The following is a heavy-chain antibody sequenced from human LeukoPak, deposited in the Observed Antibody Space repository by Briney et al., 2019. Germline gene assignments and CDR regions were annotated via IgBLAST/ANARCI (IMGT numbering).Heavy chain of an antibody. CDR3: ARDNWKDSGGYYLRYFDL. J-gene: IGHJ2*01. D-gene: IGHD3-22*01. Sequence: GASVKVSCKASGYTFTGYYMHWVRQAPGQGLEWMGWINPNSGGTNYAQKFQGRVTMTRDTSISTAYMELSRLRSDDTAVYYCARDNWKDSGGYYLRYFDLWGRGTQVTVSS. CDR2: INPNSGGT. CDR1: GYTFTGYY. V-gene: IGHV1-2*02.